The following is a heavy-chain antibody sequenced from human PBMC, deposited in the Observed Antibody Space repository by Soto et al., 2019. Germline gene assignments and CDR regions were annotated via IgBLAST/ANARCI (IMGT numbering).Heavy chain of an antibody. J-gene: IGHJ3*01. Sequence: EVQLLESGGGVVQTGGPLRLSCDTSGFTFRNYGMSWVRQAPGKGLEWVSSISYGGDAAYYADSVKGRFTISRDNSKKALYLQLNSLRAEDTAVYYCAKDRMMVDPLGFDFWGQGTLVSVSS. D-gene: IGHD3-22*01. CDR2: ISYGGDAA. CDR3: AKDRMMVDPLGFDF. CDR1: GFTFRNYG. V-gene: IGHV3-23*01.